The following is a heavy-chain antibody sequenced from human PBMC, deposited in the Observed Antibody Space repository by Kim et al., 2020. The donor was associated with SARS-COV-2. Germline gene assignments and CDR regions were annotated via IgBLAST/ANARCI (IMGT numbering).Heavy chain of an antibody. CDR3: ATLTIFGVVNGWFDP. J-gene: IGHJ5*02. V-gene: IGHV3-48*03. D-gene: IGHD3-3*01. Sequence: SVKGRFTISRDNAKNSLYLQMNSLRAEDTAVYYCATLTIFGVVNGWFDPWGQGTLVTVSS.